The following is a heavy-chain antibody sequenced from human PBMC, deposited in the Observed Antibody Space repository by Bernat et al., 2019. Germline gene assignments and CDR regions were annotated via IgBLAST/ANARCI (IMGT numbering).Heavy chain of an antibody. Sequence: EVQLLESGGGLVQPGGSLRLSCAASGFTFSSYAMSWVRQAPGKGLEWVSVITGSGGSTFYADSVKGRFTISRDNSNNTLYLQMNSLRAEDTAVYYCAKDRSGAVTGAVNYWGQGTLVTVSS. CDR3: AKDRSGAVTGAVNY. V-gene: IGHV3-23*01. CDR2: ITGSGGST. J-gene: IGHJ4*02. D-gene: IGHD2-8*02. CDR1: GFTFSSYA.